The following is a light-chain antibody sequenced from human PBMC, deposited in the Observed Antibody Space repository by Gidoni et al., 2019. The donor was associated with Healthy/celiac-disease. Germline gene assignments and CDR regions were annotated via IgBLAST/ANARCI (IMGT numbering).Light chain of an antibody. CDR1: QGISSY. CDR2: AAS. Sequence: DILLTQSPSFLSSSVVDRVTITCRASQGISSYLAWYQQKPGKAPTLLIYAASTLQSGVPSRFSGSGSGTEFTLTISSLQPEDFATYYCQQLNSYPQTFGQGTKVEIK. CDR3: QQLNSYPQT. V-gene: IGKV1-9*01. J-gene: IGKJ1*01.